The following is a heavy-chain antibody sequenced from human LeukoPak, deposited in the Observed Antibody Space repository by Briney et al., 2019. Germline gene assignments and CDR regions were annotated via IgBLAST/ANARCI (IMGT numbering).Heavy chain of an antibody. D-gene: IGHD4-23*01. CDR3: ATDRKVGTWDPRFNY. CDR1: GFTFSDYW. V-gene: IGHV3-7*01. J-gene: IGHJ4*02. CDR2: IRQDDSEK. Sequence: PGRSLRLSCSASGFTFSDYWMVWARQAPGKGLEWVGNIRQDDSEKNYVDSVKGRFTISRDNAKFSLYLQMNSLGAEDTAIYYCATDRKVGTWDPRFNYWGQGTLVTVSS.